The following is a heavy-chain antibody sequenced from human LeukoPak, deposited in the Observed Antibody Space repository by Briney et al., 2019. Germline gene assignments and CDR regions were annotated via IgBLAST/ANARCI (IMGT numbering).Heavy chain of an antibody. D-gene: IGHD6-13*01. CDR1: GYIFAHNG. CDR3: AREDIAAAGDPDY. CDR2: ISAYNGNT. Sequence: GASVQVSCKTSGYIFAHNGISWVRQAPGQGPEWMGWISAYNGNTNYAQKLQGRVTMTTDTSTSTAYMELRSLRSDDTAVYYCAREDIAAAGDPDYWGQGTLVTVSS. J-gene: IGHJ4*02. V-gene: IGHV1-18*01.